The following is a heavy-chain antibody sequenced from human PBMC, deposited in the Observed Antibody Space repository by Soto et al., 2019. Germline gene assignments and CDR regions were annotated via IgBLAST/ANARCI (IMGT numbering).Heavy chain of an antibody. CDR1: GGAFSGYY. J-gene: IGHJ4*02. D-gene: IGHD2-15*01. CDR3: ARGGGGYCSGGSCYHFDY. Sequence: QVQLQQWGAGLLKPSETLSLTCAVYGGAFSGYYWSWIRQPPGKGLEWIGELTHSGSTNYNPSLKSRVTISVDTSKNQFSRKLSSVTAADTAVYYCARGGGGYCSGGSCYHFDYWGQGTLVTFSS. CDR2: LTHSGST. V-gene: IGHV4-34*01.